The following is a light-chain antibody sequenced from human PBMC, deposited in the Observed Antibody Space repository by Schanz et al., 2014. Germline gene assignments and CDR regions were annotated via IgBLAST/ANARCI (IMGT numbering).Light chain of an antibody. CDR3: SSYTPSSTALYV. J-gene: IGLJ1*01. V-gene: IGLV2-14*01. Sequence: QSALTQPASVSGSPGQSITISCTGTSSDVGAYNYVSWYQQPPGKAPKLIIYDVSNRPTGVSGRFSGSKSSNTASLTISRLHDENEADYYSSSYTPSSTALYVFGTGTKLTV. CDR2: DVS. CDR1: SSDVGAYNY.